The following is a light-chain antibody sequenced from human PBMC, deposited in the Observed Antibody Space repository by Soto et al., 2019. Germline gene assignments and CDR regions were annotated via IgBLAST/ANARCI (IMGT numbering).Light chain of an antibody. V-gene: IGLV7-46*01. J-gene: IGLJ7*01. CDR1: TGTVTSGHY. Sequence: QSVVTQQPSLTVSPGGTVTLTCGSSTGTVTSGHYPYWFQLQPGQAPRILLYDINNKRSWTPARFSGSTLGGKAALTLSGAEHEDEDDYYCLLSYSGPSIFGGGTQLTVL. CDR3: LLSYSGPSI. CDR2: DIN.